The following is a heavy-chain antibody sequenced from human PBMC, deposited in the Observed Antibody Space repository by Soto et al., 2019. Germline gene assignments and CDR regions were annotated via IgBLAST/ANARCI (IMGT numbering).Heavy chain of an antibody. J-gene: IGHJ1*01. D-gene: IGHD2-2*01. CDR2: IYWDDYR. CDR1: GFSLSTSGGS. CDR3: VLMFSSTSPLAEYFLH. Sequence: QITLKESGPTLVKPTQTLTLTCPFSGFSLSTSGGSVGWIRQPPGKALAWLALIYWDDYRRYSPSLKSRPAMAKYTSKHQVVLTMSNMDPVDTATYFCVLMFSSTSPLAEYFLHWGPGTLVTVSS. V-gene: IGHV2-5*02.